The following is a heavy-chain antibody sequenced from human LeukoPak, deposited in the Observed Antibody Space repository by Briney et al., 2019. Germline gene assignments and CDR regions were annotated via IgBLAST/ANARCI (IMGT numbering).Heavy chain of an antibody. CDR1: GLTFSSSW. CDR2: INPDGSDK. V-gene: IGHV3-7*01. D-gene: IGHD4-17*01. J-gene: IGHJ4*02. Sequence: GGSLRLSCAASGLTFSSSWMSWVRQAPGKGLEWVADINPDGSDKYYVDSLKGRFTISRDNAKNSLYLQMNSLRGEDTAVYYCARDPCYGALDYWGQGTLVTVPS. CDR3: ARDPCYGALDY.